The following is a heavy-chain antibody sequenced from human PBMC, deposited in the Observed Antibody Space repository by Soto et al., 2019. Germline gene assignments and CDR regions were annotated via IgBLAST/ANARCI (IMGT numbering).Heavy chain of an antibody. Sequence: GGSLRLSCAASGFTFSSYGMHWVRQAPGKGLEWVAVIWYDGSNKYYADSVKGRFTISRDNSKNTLYLQMNSLRAEDTAVYYCARLSTTKAFDIWGQGTMVTVSS. V-gene: IGHV3-33*01. D-gene: IGHD4-17*01. CDR3: ARLSTTKAFDI. J-gene: IGHJ3*02. CDR2: IWYDGSNK. CDR1: GFTFSSYG.